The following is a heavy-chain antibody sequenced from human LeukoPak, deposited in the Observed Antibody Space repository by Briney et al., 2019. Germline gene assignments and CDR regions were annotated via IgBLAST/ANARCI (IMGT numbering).Heavy chain of an antibody. CDR2: ISAYNANT. J-gene: IGHJ5*02. Sequence: GASVKVSCKASGYTFTSYGISWVRQAPGQGLEWMGWISAYNANTNYAQKLQGRVTMTTDTSTSTAYMELRSLRSDDTAVYYCARGYARFLEWLLPSNWFDPWGQGTLVTVSS. D-gene: IGHD3-3*01. CDR3: ARGYARFLEWLLPSNWFDP. CDR1: GYTFTSYG. V-gene: IGHV1-18*01.